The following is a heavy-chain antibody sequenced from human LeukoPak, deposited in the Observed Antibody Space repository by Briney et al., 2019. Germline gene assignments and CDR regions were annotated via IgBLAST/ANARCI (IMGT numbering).Heavy chain of an antibody. D-gene: IGHD6-19*01. J-gene: IGHJ6*02. CDR2: IIPILGIA. CDR3: ARDKQVAGKRYYYYGMDV. CDR1: GGTFSSYA. Sequence: SVKVSCKASGGTFSSYAISWVRQAPGQGLEWMGRIIPILGIANYAQKFQGRVTITADKSTSTAYMELSSLRSEDTAVYYCARDKQVAGKRYYYYGMDVWGQGTTVTVSS. V-gene: IGHV1-69*04.